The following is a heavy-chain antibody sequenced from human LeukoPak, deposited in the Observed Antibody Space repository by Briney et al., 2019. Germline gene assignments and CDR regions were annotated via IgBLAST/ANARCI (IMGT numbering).Heavy chain of an antibody. CDR2: ISASGGST. J-gene: IGHJ4*02. Sequence: GGSLRLSCAASGFTFSSHAMSWVRQAPGKGLEWVSGISASGGSTYYADSVKGRFIVSRDISRNTLDLQMNSLRVEDTAVYYCAKTAAAGTVRAYYFDYWGQGTLITVSS. D-gene: IGHD6-13*01. CDR1: GFTFSSHA. CDR3: AKTAAAGTVRAYYFDY. V-gene: IGHV3-23*01.